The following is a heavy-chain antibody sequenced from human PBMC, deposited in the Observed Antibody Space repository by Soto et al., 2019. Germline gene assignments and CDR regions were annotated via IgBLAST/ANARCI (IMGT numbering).Heavy chain of an antibody. J-gene: IGHJ3*02. CDR3: AKHCGGDCSNGFDI. D-gene: IGHD2-21*02. V-gene: IGHV1-46*01. CDR2: MTPSDGST. CDR1: GYTFSDFG. Sequence: ASVKVSCKTSGYTFSDFGITWVRQAPGQGLEWMGVMTPSDGSTNYAQSFQGRVTMTRDTSTRTVYVELSSLRSEDTAVYYCAKHCGGDCSNGFDIWGQGTKVTVSS.